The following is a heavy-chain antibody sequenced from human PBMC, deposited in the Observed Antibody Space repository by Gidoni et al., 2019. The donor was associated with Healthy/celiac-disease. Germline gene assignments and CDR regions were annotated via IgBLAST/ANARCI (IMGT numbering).Heavy chain of an antibody. Sequence: QVQLVESGGGVVQPGRSLRLSCAASGFTFSSYGMHWVRKAPGKGLEWVAVISYDGSNKYYADSVKGRFTISRDNSKNTLYLQMNSLRAEDTAVYYCAKSTVTTNYYGMDVWGQGTTVTVSS. CDR1: GFTFSSYG. J-gene: IGHJ6*02. CDR3: AKSTVTTNYYGMDV. V-gene: IGHV3-30*18. D-gene: IGHD4-17*01. CDR2: ISYDGSNK.